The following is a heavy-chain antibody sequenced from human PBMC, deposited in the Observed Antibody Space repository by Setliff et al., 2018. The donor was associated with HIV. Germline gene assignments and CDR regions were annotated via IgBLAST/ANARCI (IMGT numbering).Heavy chain of an antibody. CDR2: IYYSGMT. CDR1: GGSISSGSYY. V-gene: IGHV4-61*01. Sequence: SETLSLTCTVSGGSISSGSYYWSWIRQPPGKGLEWIGDIYYSGMTNYNPSLQSRVTISLDTSKNQFSLKVNSVTAADTAVYYCARDGRYSVGYNRVDPWGQGTLVTVSS. J-gene: IGHJ5*02. CDR3: ARDGRYSVGYNRVDP. D-gene: IGHD5-18*01.